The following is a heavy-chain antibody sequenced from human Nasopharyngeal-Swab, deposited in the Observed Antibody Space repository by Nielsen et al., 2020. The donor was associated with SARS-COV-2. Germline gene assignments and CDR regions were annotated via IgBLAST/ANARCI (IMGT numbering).Heavy chain of an antibody. CDR2: INHSGST. Sequence: SETLSLTCAVYGGSFSGYYWSWIRQPPGKGLEWIGEINHSGSTNYNPSLKSRVTISVDTSKNQFSLKLSSVTAADTAVYYCARLGGYNYYWYFDLWGRGTLVTVSS. D-gene: IGHD5-24*01. CDR1: GGSFSGYY. J-gene: IGHJ2*01. V-gene: IGHV4-34*01. CDR3: ARLGGYNYYWYFDL.